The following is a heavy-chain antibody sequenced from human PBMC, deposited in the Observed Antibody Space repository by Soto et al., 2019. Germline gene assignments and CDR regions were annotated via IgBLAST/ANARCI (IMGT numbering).Heavy chain of an antibody. J-gene: IGHJ4*02. V-gene: IGHV4-59*01. CDR3: ARSGSSGYYLDY. Sequence: SETLSLTCTVSGGSISNYYWTWIRQPPGKGLEWIGYIYYSGSTNYNPSLKSRVTISVDTSKNQFSLKLSSVTAADTAVYYCARSGSSGYYLDYWGQGTLVTVSS. D-gene: IGHD3-22*01. CDR1: GGSISNYY. CDR2: IYYSGST.